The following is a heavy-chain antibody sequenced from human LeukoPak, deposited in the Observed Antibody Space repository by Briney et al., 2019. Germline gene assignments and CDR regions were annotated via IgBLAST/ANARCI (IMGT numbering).Heavy chain of an antibody. V-gene: IGHV3-21*01. CDR1: GFTFSSYS. CDR2: ISSSSSYT. D-gene: IGHD2-15*01. CDR3: ARKGYYFDY. Sequence: PGGSLRLSCAASGFTFSSYSMNWVRQAPGKGLEWVSSISSSSSYTYYADSVKGRFTISRDNAKNSLYLQMNSLRAEDTAVYYCARKGYYFDYWGQGTLVTVSS. J-gene: IGHJ4*02.